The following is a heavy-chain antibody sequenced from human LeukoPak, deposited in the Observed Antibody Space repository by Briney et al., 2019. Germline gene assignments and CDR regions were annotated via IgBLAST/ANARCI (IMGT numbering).Heavy chain of an antibody. V-gene: IGHV3-33*06. J-gene: IGHJ4*02. CDR3: AKDAQRGFDYSNSLDK. D-gene: IGHD4-11*01. CDR1: GFTFSHYG. CDR2: IWSDGTNR. Sequence: PGGSLRLSCATSGFTFSHYGMHWVRQAPGKGLECVAVIWSDGTNRYYGDPVKGRFTISRDNFQRTVYLQMNSLRAEDTAVYYCAKDAQRGFDYSNSLDKWGQGTLVTVSS.